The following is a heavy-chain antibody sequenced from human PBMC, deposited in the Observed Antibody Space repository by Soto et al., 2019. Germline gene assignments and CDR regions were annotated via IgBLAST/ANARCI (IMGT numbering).Heavy chain of an antibody. V-gene: IGHV4-4*02. J-gene: IGHJ5*02. Sequence: NPSETLSLTCAVSGASIRGSKWWSWVRQPPGKGLEWIGDIYHSGSTNLNPSLKSRVTMSVDKSKNQFSLNLTSVTAADTAVYYCARDKANVGGYNQFDPWGPGTLVTVSS. D-gene: IGHD1-26*01. CDR1: GASIRGSKW. CDR2: IYHSGST. CDR3: ARDKANVGGYNQFDP.